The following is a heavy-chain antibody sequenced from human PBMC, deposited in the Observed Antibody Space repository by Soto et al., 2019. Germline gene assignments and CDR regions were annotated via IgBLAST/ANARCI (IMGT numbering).Heavy chain of an antibody. CDR3: ARDRRDGYNYYFDY. Sequence: SVKVSCKASGCTFSSYAISCVRQAPGQVLEWMGGIIPIFGTANYAQKFQGRVTITADESTSTAYMELSSLRSEDTAVYYCARDRRDGYNYYFDYWGQGTLVTVSS. CDR2: IIPIFGTA. J-gene: IGHJ4*02. CDR1: GCTFSSYA. V-gene: IGHV1-69*13. D-gene: IGHD5-12*01.